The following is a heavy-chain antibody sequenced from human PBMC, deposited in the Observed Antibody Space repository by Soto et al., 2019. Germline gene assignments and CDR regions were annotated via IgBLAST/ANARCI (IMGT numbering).Heavy chain of an antibody. CDR3: ARVTPGNNLYYFSGLDV. Sequence: GGSLRLFCVASGFTFGTYAIHCVLQAPGKGLQWVALISYEGSNTYYADSVKGRFTISRDNSKNTLYLEMNTLRPEDTAVYYCARVTPGNNLYYFSGLDVWGQGTSVTVSS. CDR2: ISYEGSNT. CDR1: GFTFGTYA. V-gene: IGHV3-30-3*01. D-gene: IGHD1-1*01. J-gene: IGHJ6*02.